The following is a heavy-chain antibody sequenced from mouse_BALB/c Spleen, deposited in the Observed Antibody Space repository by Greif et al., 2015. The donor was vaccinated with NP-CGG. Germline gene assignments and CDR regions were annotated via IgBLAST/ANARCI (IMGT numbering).Heavy chain of an antibody. D-gene: IGHD1-1*01. Sequence: QVQLQQSGAELAKPGASVKMSCKASGYTLTSYWMHWVKQRPGQGLEWIGYINPSTGYTEYNQKFKDKATLTADESSSTAYMQLSSLTSEDSAVYYCASSYYYGSSYYAMDYWGQGTSVTVSS. CDR1: GYTLTSYW. CDR2: INPSTGYT. CDR3: ASSYYYGSSYYAMDY. V-gene: IGHV1-7*01. J-gene: IGHJ4*01.